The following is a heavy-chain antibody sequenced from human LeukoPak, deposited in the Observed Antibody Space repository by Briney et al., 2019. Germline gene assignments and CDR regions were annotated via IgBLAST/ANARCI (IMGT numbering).Heavy chain of an antibody. CDR1: GFTFSSYG. V-gene: IGHV3-30*02. CDR3: AKEDIVVVPAASSFDY. D-gene: IGHD2-2*01. CDR2: IRYDGSNK. Sequence: GGSLRLSCAASGFTFSSYGMHWVRQAPGKGLEWVAFIRYDGSNKYYADSVKGRFTISRDNSKNTLYLQMSSLRAEDTAVYYCAKEDIVVVPAASSFDYWGQGTLVTVSS. J-gene: IGHJ4*02.